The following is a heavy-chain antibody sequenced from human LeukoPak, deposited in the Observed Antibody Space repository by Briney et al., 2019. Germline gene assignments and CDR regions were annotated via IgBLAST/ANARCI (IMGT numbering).Heavy chain of an antibody. J-gene: IGHJ6*03. Sequence: SETLSLTCAVYGGSFSGYYWSWIRQPPGKGLEWIGEINYSRSTNYNPSLKSRVTISVDTSKNQFSLKLSSVTAADTAVYYCARHKRHYPFHYYYYYMDVWGKGTTVTISS. CDR1: GGSFSGYY. D-gene: IGHD6-25*01. V-gene: IGHV4-34*01. CDR2: INYSRST. CDR3: ARHKRHYPFHYYYYYMDV.